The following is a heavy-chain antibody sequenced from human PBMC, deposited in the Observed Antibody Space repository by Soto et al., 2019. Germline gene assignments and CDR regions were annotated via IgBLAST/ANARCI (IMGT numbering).Heavy chain of an antibody. V-gene: IGHV3-15*01. CDR3: TTEYSGTAGSYYFDY. Sequence: PGGSLRLSCAASGFTFSNAWMSWVRQAPGKGLEWVGRIKSKTDGGTTDYAAPVKGRFTISRDDSKNTLYLQMNSLKTEDTAVYYCTTEYSGTAGSYYFDYWGQGTLVTVSS. CDR1: GFTFSNAW. CDR2: IKSKTDGGTT. D-gene: IGHD1-1*01. J-gene: IGHJ4*02.